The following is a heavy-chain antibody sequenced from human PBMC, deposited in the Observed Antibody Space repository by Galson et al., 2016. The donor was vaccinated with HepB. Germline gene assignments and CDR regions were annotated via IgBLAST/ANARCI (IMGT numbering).Heavy chain of an antibody. CDR2: INAGTGNT. D-gene: IGHD6-19*01. Sequence: SVKVSCKASGYTFTSYALYWVRQAPGQGLEWVGWINAGTGNTRTPQRFQDRVTITRDISASAAYMEVSMLTSEDTAVYYCARPSRLYASGPYYFDFWGQGTLVAVSS. CDR1: GYTFTSYA. V-gene: IGHV1-3*01. J-gene: IGHJ4*02. CDR3: ARPSRLYASGPYYFDF.